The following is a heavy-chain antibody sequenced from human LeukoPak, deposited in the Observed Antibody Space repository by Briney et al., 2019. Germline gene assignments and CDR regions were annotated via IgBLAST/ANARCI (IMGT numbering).Heavy chain of an antibody. CDR3: AGYGNYWDWYFDL. J-gene: IGHJ2*01. V-gene: IGHV3-23*01. CDR1: GFTFRSYW. Sequence: GGSLRLSCAASGFTFRSYWMSWVRQAPGKGLEWVSAISGSGGSTYYADSMKGRFTISRDNSKNTLYLQMNSLRAEDTAVYYCAGYGNYWDWYFDLWGRGTLVTVSS. D-gene: IGHD4-11*01. CDR2: ISGSGGST.